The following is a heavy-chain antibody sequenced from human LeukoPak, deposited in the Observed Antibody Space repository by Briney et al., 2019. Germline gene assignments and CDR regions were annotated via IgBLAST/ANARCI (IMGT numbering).Heavy chain of an antibody. CDR3: AKDVQRGSSPTDY. CDR2: ISYDGSHT. J-gene: IGHJ4*02. V-gene: IGHV3-30*18. D-gene: IGHD1-26*01. CDR1: GFTFTNHG. Sequence: PGGSLRLSCVASGFTFTNHGIHWVRQAPGKGLEWVAVISYDGSHTYYADSVKGRFTISRDNSMNSLYLQMNSLRAEDTAVYYCAKDVQRGSSPTDYWGQGTLVTVSS.